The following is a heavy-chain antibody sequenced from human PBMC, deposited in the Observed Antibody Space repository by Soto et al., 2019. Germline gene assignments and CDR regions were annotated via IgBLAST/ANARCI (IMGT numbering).Heavy chain of an antibody. CDR2: ISYDGSNK. V-gene: IGHV3-30*18. CDR1: GLPFSTFG. D-gene: IGHD3-22*01. J-gene: IGHJ4*02. CDR3: AKDRNYYDSSGYFDY. Sequence: QVQLVESGGGGVKPGRPRSLPCAASGLPFSTFGIPGVRQAQGKGREGGAVISYDGSNKYYADSVKGRFTISRDNSKNTLYLQMNSLRAEDTAVYYCAKDRNYYDSSGYFDYWGQGTLVTVSS.